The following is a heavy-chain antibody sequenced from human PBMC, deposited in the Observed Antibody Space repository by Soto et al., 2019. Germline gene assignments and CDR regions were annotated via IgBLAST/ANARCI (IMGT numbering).Heavy chain of an antibody. CDR2: IYYSGST. J-gene: IGHJ5*02. CDR1: GGSISSGGYY. CDR3: ARVGITGTTAVPWFDP. V-gene: IGHV4-31*03. Sequence: SETLSLTCTVSGGSISSGGYYWSWIRQHPGKGLEWIGYIYYSGSTYYNPSLKSRVTISVDTSKNQFSLKLSSVTAADTAVYYCARVGITGTTAVPWFDPWGQGTLVTVLL. D-gene: IGHD1-7*01.